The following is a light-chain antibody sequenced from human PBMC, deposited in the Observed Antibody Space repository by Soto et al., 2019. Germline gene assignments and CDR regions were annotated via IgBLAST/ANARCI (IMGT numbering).Light chain of an antibody. J-gene: IGKJ1*01. Sequence: VFTQSQTPLSASPEERATRSYGTSQSVSSSYLAWYQQKPGQAPRLLIYGASTRATGIPARFSGSGSGTEFTLTFSSLQSEDFAVYYCQQYNNWPKTFGQGTKVDI. CDR2: GAS. CDR3: QQYNNWPKT. V-gene: IGKV3-15*01. CDR1: QSVSSSY.